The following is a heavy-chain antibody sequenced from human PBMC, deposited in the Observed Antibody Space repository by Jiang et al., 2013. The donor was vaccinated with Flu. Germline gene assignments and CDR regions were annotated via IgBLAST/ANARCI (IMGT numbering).Heavy chain of an antibody. CDR2: IYFSGSA. D-gene: IGHD1-26*01. J-gene: IGHJ4*02. Sequence: LLKPSETLFLTCTVSGGSISGYTWSWVRQPAGMGLEWIGRIYFSGSANYNAAHGSRVSMSMYASENQFSLRLSSVTAADTAVYYCARGVVGATAFAYWGQGILVTVSS. V-gene: IGHV4-4*07. CDR1: GGSISGYT. CDR3: ARGVVGATAFAY.